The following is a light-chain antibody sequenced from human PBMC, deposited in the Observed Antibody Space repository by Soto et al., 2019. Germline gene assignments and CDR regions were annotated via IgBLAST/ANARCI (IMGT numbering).Light chain of an antibody. CDR2: GAS. CDR1: QSVSSN. J-gene: IGKJ1*01. Sequence: EIVMTQSPATLSVSPGERATLSCRASQSVSSNLAWYQQKPGQAPRLLIYGASTRATGIPARFSGSGSGTEFTLTISSLQSEDFTVSYCQQYHNWPPWTFGQGTKVELK. CDR3: QQYHNWPPWT. V-gene: IGKV3-15*01.